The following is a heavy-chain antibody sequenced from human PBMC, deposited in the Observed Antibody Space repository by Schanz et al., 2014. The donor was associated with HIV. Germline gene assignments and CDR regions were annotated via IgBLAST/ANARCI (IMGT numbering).Heavy chain of an antibody. Sequence: QVQLMQSGAEVKEPGASVKVSCKPYGHIFTGYLIHWVRQAPGQGLEWMGWINPNSGGTNYAQKFQGRVTMTRNTSISTAYMELSSLGSEDTAMYYCARASGYCSGGSCYPDGGMDVWGQGTTVTVSS. CDR2: INPNSGGT. CDR3: ARASGYCSGGSCYPDGGMDV. V-gene: IGHV1-2*02. CDR1: GHIFTGYL. J-gene: IGHJ6*02. D-gene: IGHD2-15*01.